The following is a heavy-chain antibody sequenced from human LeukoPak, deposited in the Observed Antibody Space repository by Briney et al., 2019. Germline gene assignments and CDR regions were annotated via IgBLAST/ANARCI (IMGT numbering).Heavy chain of an antibody. V-gene: IGHV3-48*03. CDR2: ISSSGSTI. J-gene: IGHJ6*02. Sequence: GGSLRLSCAASGFTFSSYEMNWVRQAPGKGLEWVSYISSSGSTIYYADSVKGRFTISRDNAKNSLYLQMNSLRAEDTAVYYCAGTDYGDYSWPPGMDVRGQGTTVTVSS. CDR1: GFTFSSYE. D-gene: IGHD4-17*01. CDR3: AGTDYGDYSWPPGMDV.